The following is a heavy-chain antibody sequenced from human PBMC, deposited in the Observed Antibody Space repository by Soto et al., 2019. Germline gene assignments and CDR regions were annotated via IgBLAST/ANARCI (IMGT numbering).Heavy chain of an antibody. CDR1: GGPISSSNW. V-gene: IGHV4-4*02. Sequence: SETLSLTCAVSGGPISSSNWWSWVRQPPGKGLEWIGEIYHSGSTNYNPSLKSRVTISVDKSKNQFSLKLRSVTAADTAVYYGAKTPTGPEVVAATDLYSDPTYYFDYWGQGTLVTVSS. J-gene: IGHJ4*02. CDR2: IYHSGST. D-gene: IGHD2-15*01. CDR3: AKTPTGPEVVAATDLYSDPTYYFDY.